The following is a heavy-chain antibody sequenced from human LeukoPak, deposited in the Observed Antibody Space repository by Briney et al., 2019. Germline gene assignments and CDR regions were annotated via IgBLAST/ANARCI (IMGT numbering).Heavy chain of an antibody. D-gene: IGHD3-22*01. CDR1: GGSISSYY. CDR2: IYYSGST. J-gene: IGHJ4*02. Sequence: SETLSLTCTVSGGSISSYYWSWIRQPPGKGLEWIGYIYYSGSTNYNPSLKSRVTISVDTSKNQFSLKLSSVTAADTAVYYCARWDYYDSSGYYAYWGQGTLVTVSS. CDR3: ARWDYYDSSGYYAY. V-gene: IGHV4-59*01.